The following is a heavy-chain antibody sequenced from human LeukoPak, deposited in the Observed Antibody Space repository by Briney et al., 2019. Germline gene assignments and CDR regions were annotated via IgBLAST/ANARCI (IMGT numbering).Heavy chain of an antibody. CDR2: ISGSGGST. D-gene: IGHD3-3*01. V-gene: IGHV3-23*01. CDR3: AKGLRFLEWENWFDP. Sequence: GGSLRLSCAASGFTFSSYAMSWVRQAPGKGLEWVSAISGSGGSTYYADSVKGRFTISRDNSKNTLYLQMNSLRAEDTAVYYCAKGLRFLEWENWFDPWGQGTLATVSS. CDR1: GFTFSSYA. J-gene: IGHJ5*02.